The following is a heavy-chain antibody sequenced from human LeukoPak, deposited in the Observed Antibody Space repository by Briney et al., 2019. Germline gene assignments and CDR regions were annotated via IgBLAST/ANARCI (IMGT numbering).Heavy chain of an antibody. J-gene: IGHJ4*02. V-gene: IGHV4-39*01. CDR1: AGSISSSSYY. D-gene: IGHD6-13*01. CDR3: ARRSIAAAGTGVRYFDY. Sequence: SETLSLTCTVSAGSISSSSYYWGWIRQPPGKGLEWIGSIYYSGSTYYNPSLKSRVTISVDTSKNQFSLKLSSVTAADTAVYYCARRSIAAAGTGVRYFDYWGQGTLVTVSS. CDR2: IYYSGST.